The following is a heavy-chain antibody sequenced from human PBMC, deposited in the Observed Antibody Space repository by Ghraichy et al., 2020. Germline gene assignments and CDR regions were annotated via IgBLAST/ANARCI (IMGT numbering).Heavy chain of an antibody. V-gene: IGHV3-48*04. CDR3: ARPRSGYYHDY. D-gene: IGHD1-26*01. CDR1: GFTFSSYS. J-gene: IGHJ4*02. Sequence: GGSLRLSCTASGFTFSSYSMNWVRQAPGKGLEWVSYISPGSCSIEYADSVKGLFTISRNNAKNTLYLQMNSLRGEDTAVYYCARPRSGYYHDYWGQGSLVTVYS. CDR2: ISPGSCSI.